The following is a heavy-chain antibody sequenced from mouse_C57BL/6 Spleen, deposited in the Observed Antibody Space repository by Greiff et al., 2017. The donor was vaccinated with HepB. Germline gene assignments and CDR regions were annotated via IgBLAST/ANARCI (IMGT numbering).Heavy chain of an antibody. D-gene: IGHD1-1*01. V-gene: IGHV5-17*01. J-gene: IGHJ3*01. CDR3: ARPRSYEWFAY. Sequence: EVKLVESGGGLVKPGGSLKLSCAASGFTFSDYGMHWVRQAPEKGLEWVAYISSGSSTIYYADTVKGRFTISRDNAKNTLFLQMTSLRSEDTAMYYCARPRSYEWFAYWGQGTLVTVSA. CDR2: ISSGSSTI. CDR1: GFTFSDYG.